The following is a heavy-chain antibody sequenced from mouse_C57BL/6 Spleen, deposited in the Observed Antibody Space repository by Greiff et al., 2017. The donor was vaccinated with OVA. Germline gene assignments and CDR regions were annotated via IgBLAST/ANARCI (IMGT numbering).Heavy chain of an antibody. J-gene: IGHJ1*03. Sequence: EVKVEESGGGLVQPGGSLKLSCAASGFTFSDYYMYWVRQTPEKRLEWVAYISNGGGSTYYPDTVKGRFTISRDNAKNTLYLQMSRLKSEDTAMYYCARSLPGTRYFDVWAQGPRSPSPQ. CDR2: ISNGGGST. CDR1: GFTFSDYY. CDR3: ARSLPGTRYFDV. V-gene: IGHV5-12*01. D-gene: IGHD4-1*01.